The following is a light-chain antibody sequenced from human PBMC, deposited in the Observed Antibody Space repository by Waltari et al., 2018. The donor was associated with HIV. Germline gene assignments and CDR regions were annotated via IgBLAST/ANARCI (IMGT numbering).Light chain of an antibody. CDR1: QDINNY. CDR3: QQYDNLYT. Sequence: DIQLTQSPSSLSVSVGDRVTITCQASQDINNYLNWYQQRPGKAPKVLIYDASILEAGVPSRFSGRGSGTDFTLTISSQQPEDIATYYCQQYDNLYTFGQGTKLELK. CDR2: DAS. V-gene: IGKV1-33*01. J-gene: IGKJ2*01.